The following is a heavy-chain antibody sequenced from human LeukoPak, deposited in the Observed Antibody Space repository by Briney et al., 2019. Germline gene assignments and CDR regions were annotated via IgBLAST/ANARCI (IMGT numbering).Heavy chain of an antibody. CDR2: ISTSGSAM. CDR1: GFTFDSSE. D-gene: IGHD3-22*01. CDR3: ARETHDSSGYKYFDY. J-gene: IGHJ4*02. V-gene: IGHV3-48*03. Sequence: GGSLRLSCAASGFTFDSSEMNWVRQAPGKGLEWLSYISTSGSAMYYADSVRGRFTISRDNAKNSLYLQMNSLRPEDTAVYHCARETHDSSGYKYFDYWGQGTLVTVSS.